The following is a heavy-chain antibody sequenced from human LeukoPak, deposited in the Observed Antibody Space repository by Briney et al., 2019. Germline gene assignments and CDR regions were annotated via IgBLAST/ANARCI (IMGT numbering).Heavy chain of an antibody. CDR2: LNHSGST. CDR1: GGSFSGYY. Sequence: SETLSLTCAVYGGSFSGYYWSWIRDPQGKGLEWIGELNHSGSTNHNPSLKSRVTISVDTSKNQISLKLSAVTAAGRAVCYLARGGFYEYDHYRRYFDYWGQGTLLTVSS. J-gene: IGHJ4*02. CDR3: ARGGFYEYDHYRRYFDY. D-gene: IGHD3-16*01. V-gene: IGHV4-34*01.